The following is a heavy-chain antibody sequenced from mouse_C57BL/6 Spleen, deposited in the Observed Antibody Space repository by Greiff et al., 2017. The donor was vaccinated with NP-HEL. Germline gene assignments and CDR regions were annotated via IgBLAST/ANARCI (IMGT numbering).Heavy chain of an antibody. V-gene: IGHV1-26*01. CDR1: GYTFTDYY. Sequence: EVQLQQSGPELVKPGASVKISCKASGYTFTDYYMNWVKQSHGKSLEWIGDINPNNGGTSYNQKFKGKATLTVDKSSSTAYMELRSLTSEDSAVYYCARYPVPYWYFDVWGTGTTVTVSS. CDR2: INPNNGGT. J-gene: IGHJ1*03. CDR3: ARYPVPYWYFDV.